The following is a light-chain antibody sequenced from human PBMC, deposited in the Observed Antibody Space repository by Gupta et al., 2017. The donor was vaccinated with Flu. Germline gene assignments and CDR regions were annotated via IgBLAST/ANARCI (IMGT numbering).Light chain of an antibody. CDR2: AAS. J-gene: IGKJ2*01. Sequence: DSRMTQSPSSLSASVGDRVSITCRPSQNINSYLNWYQQRPGKAPKLLIYAASSLQTGVPSRFSGGASGTDFILTISSLQPEDFAIYYCQQSYTSPFNFGQGTMLEMK. V-gene: IGKV1-39*01. CDR1: QNINSY. CDR3: QQSYTSPFN.